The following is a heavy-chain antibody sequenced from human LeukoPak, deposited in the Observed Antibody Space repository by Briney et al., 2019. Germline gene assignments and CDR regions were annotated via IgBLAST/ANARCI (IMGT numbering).Heavy chain of an antibody. CDR1: GGSISSYY. CDR3: ARGSSGYLFY. D-gene: IGHD3-22*01. V-gene: IGHV4-4*07. J-gene: IGHJ4*02. CDR2: IYTSGST. Sequence: SETLSLTCTVSGGSISSYYWSWIRQPAGKGLEWIGRIYTSGSTNYNPSLKSRVPMSVDTSKNQSSLKLSSVTATDTAVYYWARGSSGYLFYWGQRTLVTVSS.